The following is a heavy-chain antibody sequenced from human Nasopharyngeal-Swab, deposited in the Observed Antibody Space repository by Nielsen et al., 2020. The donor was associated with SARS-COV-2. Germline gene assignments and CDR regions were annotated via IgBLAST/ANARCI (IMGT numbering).Heavy chain of an antibody. J-gene: IGHJ6*02. CDR3: ARGATIFGVVAYGMDV. CDR1: GGSISSGGYY. D-gene: IGHD3-3*01. Sequence: SETLSLTCTVSGGSISSGGYYWSWIRQHPGKGLEWIGYIYYSGSTYYNPSLKSRVTISVDTSKNQFSLKLSSVTAADTAVYYCARGATIFGVVAYGMDVWGQGTTDTVSS. CDR2: IYYSGST. V-gene: IGHV4-31*03.